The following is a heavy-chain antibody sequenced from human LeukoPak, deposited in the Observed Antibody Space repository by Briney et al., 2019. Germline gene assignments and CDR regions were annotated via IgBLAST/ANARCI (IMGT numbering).Heavy chain of an antibody. CDR1: GFTFSTHS. J-gene: IGHJ4*02. V-gene: IGHV3-21*01. Sequence: GGSLRLSCRTSGFTFSTHSMNWVRQAPGKGLEWVASSRSYSGDIYYADSVKGRFTISRDNAKNTLYLQMNSLRADDTAIYYCARAKDMVWGQGTLVTASS. CDR3: ARAKDMV. D-gene: IGHD2-8*01. CDR2: SRSYSGDI.